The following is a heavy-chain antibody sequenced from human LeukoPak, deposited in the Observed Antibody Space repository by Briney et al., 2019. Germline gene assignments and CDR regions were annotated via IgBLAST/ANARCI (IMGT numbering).Heavy chain of an antibody. CDR2: IYYSGST. CDR1: GGSISSGDYY. CDR3: ARGYSLDY. D-gene: IGHD5-18*01. V-gene: IGHV4-30-4*01. Sequence: SETLSLTCTVSGGSISSGDYYWSWIRQPPGKGLEWIGYIYYSGSTYYTPSLRGRVTISVDTSKNQSSLKLSSVTAADTAVYYCARGYSLDYWGQGTLVTVSS. J-gene: IGHJ4*02.